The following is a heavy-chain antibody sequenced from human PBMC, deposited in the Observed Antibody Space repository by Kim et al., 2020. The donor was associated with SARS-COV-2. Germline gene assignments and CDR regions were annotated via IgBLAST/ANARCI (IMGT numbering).Heavy chain of an antibody. CDR3: AKAKRYNWNVGWYFDL. CDR2: ISWNSGSI. V-gene: IGHV3-9*01. Sequence: GGSLRLSCAASGFTFDDYAMHWVRQAPGKGLEWVSGISWNSGSIGYADSVKGRFTISRDNAKNSLYLQMNSLRAEDTALYYCAKAKRYNWNVGWYFDLWGRGTLVTVSS. D-gene: IGHD1-1*01. CDR1: GFTFDDYA. J-gene: IGHJ2*01.